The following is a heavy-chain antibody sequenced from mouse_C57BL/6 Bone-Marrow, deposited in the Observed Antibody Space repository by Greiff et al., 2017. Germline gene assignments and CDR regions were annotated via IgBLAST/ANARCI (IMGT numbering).Heavy chain of an antibody. CDR2: IYPRSGNT. Sequence: VQLKQSGAELARPGASVKLSCKASGYTFTSYGISWVKQRTGQGLEWIGEIYPRSGNTYYNEKFKGKATLTADKSSSTAYMELRSLTSEDSAVYFCARAPGVVALDYWGQGTTLTVSA. J-gene: IGHJ2*01. D-gene: IGHD1-1*01. CDR1: GYTFTSYG. CDR3: ARAPGVVALDY. V-gene: IGHV1-81*01.